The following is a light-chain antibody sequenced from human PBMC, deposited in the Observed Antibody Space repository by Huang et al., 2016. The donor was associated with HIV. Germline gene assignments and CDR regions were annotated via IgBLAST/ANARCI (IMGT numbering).Light chain of an antibody. V-gene: IGKV3D-15*01. Sequence: EVVMTQSPATLSVSPGERATLSCRASQSVSSNLAWYQQKPGQAPRLLIYGASTRATVIPARFSGSGSGTEFTLTISSLQSEDFAVYYCQQYNNWPPVTFGHGTKLEIK. CDR2: GAS. CDR3: QQYNNWPPVT. J-gene: IGKJ2*01. CDR1: QSVSSN.